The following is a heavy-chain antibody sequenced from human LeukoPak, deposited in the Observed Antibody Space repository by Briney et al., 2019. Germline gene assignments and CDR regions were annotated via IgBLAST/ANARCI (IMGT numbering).Heavy chain of an antibody. D-gene: IGHD4-11*01. V-gene: IGHV4-34*01. CDR1: GGSFSGYY. J-gene: IGHJ4*02. Sequence: SETLSLTCAVYGGSFSGYYWSWIRQPPGKGLEWIGEINHSGSTNYNPSLKSRVTISVDTSKNQFSLKLSSVTAADTAVYYCARDPPMTTVTTGFDYWGQGTLVTVSS. CDR2: INHSGST. CDR3: ARDPPMTTVTTGFDY.